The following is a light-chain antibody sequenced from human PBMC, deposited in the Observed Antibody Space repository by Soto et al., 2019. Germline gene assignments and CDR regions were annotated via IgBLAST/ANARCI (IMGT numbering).Light chain of an antibody. CDR3: QQYHSYSLT. CDR2: AAS. J-gene: IGKJ1*01. V-gene: IGKV1-17*01. Sequence: HLTQSPSSLSASVWDRVTITFRASQGVRNDLGWYQQKPGKAPKRLIYAASSLQSGVPSRFSGSGSGTEFTLTISSLQPDDFATYYCQQYHSYSLTFGQGTKVDI. CDR1: QGVRND.